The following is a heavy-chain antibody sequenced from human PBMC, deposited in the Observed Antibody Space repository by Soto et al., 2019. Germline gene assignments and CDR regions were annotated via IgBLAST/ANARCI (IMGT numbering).Heavy chain of an antibody. D-gene: IGHD6-6*01. CDR1: GGSISSGGYY. V-gene: IGHV4-31*03. CDR3: ARFSSIAALPSVADY. CDR2: IYYSGST. Sequence: PSETLSRTCTVSGGSISSGGYYWSWSRQHPGKGLEWIGYIYYSGSTYYNPSLKSRVTISVDTSKNQFSLKLSSVTAADTAVYYCARFSSIAALPSVADYWGQGTLVTVSS. J-gene: IGHJ4*02.